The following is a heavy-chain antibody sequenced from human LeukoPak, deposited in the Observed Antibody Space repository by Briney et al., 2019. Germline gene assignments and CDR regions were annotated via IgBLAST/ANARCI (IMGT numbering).Heavy chain of an antibody. Sequence: PGGSLRLSCAASGFTFSSYEMNWVRQAPGKGLEWVSYISSSGSTIYYADSVKGRFTISRDNAKNSLYLQMNSLRAEDTAVYYCAKGPERPDYYGSGSYYRDEYFQHWGQGTLVTVSS. CDR1: GFTFSSYE. J-gene: IGHJ1*01. D-gene: IGHD3-10*01. V-gene: IGHV3-48*03. CDR2: ISSSGSTI. CDR3: AKGPERPDYYGSGSYYRDEYFQH.